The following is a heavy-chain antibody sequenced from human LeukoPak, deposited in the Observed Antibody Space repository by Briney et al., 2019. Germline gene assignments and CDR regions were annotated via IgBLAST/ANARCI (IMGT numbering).Heavy chain of an antibody. Sequence: SETLSLTCTVSGGSISSSYWNWIRQPPGKGLEWIGHIHYSGSTNYNPSLKSRVTISVDTSKNQFSLKLRSVTAADTAVYYCARDALDSSGWFYHGMDVWGQGTTVTVSS. D-gene: IGHD6-19*01. J-gene: IGHJ6*02. CDR1: GGSISSSY. V-gene: IGHV4-59*12. CDR2: IHYSGST. CDR3: ARDALDSSGWFYHGMDV.